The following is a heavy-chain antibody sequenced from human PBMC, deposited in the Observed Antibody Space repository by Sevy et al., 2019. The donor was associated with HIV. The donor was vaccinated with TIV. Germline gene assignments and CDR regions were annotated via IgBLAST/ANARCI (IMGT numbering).Heavy chain of an antibody. D-gene: IGHD6-19*01. CDR2: INTNTGNP. Sequence: ASVKVSCKASGYTFTSYAMNWVRQAPGQGLEWMGWINTNTGNPTYAQGFTGRFVFSLDTSVSTAYLEISSLKAEDTAVYYCARDGKTYSSGWYRHYYYGMDVWGQGTTVTVSS. V-gene: IGHV7-4-1*02. J-gene: IGHJ6*02. CDR3: ARDGKTYSSGWYRHYYYGMDV. CDR1: GYTFTSYA.